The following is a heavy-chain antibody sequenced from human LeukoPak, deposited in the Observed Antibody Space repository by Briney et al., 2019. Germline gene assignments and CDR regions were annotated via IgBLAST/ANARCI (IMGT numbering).Heavy chain of an antibody. V-gene: IGHV4-39*07. J-gene: IGHJ4*02. D-gene: IGHD3-22*01. Sequence: SETLSLTCTVSGGSISSSSYYWGWIRQPPGKGLEWIGRIYYSGSTYYNPSLKSRVTISVDTSKNQFSLKLSSVTAADTAVYYCARRVSSSGSSWYFDYWGQGTLVTVSS. CDR3: ARRVSSSGSSWYFDY. CDR2: IYYSGST. CDR1: GGSISSSSYY.